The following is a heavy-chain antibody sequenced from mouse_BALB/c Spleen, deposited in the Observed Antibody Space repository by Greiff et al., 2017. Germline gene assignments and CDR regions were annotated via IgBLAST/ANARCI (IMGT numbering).Heavy chain of an antibody. D-gene: IGHD2-1*01. V-gene: IGHV5-6-5*01. CDR1: GFTFSSYA. Sequence: EVHLVESGGGLVKPGGSLKLSCAASGFTFSSYAMSWVRQTPEKRLEWVASISSGGSTYYPDSVKGRFTISRDNARNILYLQMSSLRSEDTAMYYCARVPNYGKDYWGQGTTLTVSS. J-gene: IGHJ2*01. CDR2: ISSGGST. CDR3: ARVPNYGKDY.